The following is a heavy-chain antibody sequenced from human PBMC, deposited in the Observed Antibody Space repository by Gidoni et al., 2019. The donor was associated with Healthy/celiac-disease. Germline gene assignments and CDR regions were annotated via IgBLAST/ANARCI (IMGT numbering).Heavy chain of an antibody. CDR2: ISSSGSTR. CDR1: GFTCCSYE. V-gene: IGHV3-48*03. J-gene: IGHJ6*02. D-gene: IGHD1-26*01. Sequence: EVQLVDSGAGLVQPGGSLRLSCAASGFTCCSYEMNWVCQVPGKGLELVSYISSSGSTRYNADSVKGRFTISRDNAKNSLYLQMNSLRAEDTAVYYCARERESGSYYGMDVWGQGTTVTVSS. CDR3: ARERESGSYYGMDV.